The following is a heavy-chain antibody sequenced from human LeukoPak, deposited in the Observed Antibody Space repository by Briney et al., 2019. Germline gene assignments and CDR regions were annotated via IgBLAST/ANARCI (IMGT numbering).Heavy chain of an antibody. CDR1: GGSFSGYY. D-gene: IGHD3-9*01. V-gene: IGHV4-34*01. CDR2: INHSGST. CDR3: ARVSGGPRYDILTGYYWSRSKDYYYYMDV. J-gene: IGHJ6*03. Sequence: PSETLSLTCAVYGGSFSGYYWSWIRQPPGKGLEWIGEINHSGSTNYNPSLKSRVTISVDTSKNQFSLKLSSVTAADTAVYYCARVSGGPRYDILTGYYWSRSKDYYYYMDVWGKGTTVTVSS.